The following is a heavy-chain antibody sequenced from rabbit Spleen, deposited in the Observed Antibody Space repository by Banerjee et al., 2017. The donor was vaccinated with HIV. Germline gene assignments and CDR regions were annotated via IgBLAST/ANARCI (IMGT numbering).Heavy chain of an antibody. J-gene: IGHJ6*01. CDR2: INAVTGKA. V-gene: IGHV1S40*01. CDR3: ARDTSSSFSSYGMDL. CDR1: GFSFSSGYY. Sequence: QQLVESGGGLVKPGASLTLTCKASGFSFSSGYYMSWVRQAPGKGLEWIACINAVTGKAVYASWAKGRFTISKTSSTTVTLQMTSLTAADTATYFCARDTSSSFSSYGMDLWGPGTLVTVS. D-gene: IGHD1-1*01.